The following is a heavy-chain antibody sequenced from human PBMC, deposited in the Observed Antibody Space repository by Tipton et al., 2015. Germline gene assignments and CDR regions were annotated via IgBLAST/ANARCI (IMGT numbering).Heavy chain of an antibody. D-gene: IGHD3-22*01. Sequence: TLSLTCTVSGGSVCNGNFYWTWVRQPPGKGLEWIGEIHHGGTTNYNPSLKSRVTMSVDTSKNQFSLQLSSVTAADTAVYYCAREGWNSDSSGYDYWGQGTLVTVSS. CDR2: IHHGGTT. CDR3: AREGWNSDSSGYDY. V-gene: IGHV4-39*07. J-gene: IGHJ4*02. CDR1: GGSVCNGNFY.